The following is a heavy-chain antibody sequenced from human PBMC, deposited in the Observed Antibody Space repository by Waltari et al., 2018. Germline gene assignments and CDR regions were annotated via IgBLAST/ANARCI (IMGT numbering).Heavy chain of an antibody. J-gene: IGHJ4*02. CDR2: IYHSGST. Sequence: QVQLQESGPGLVKPSETLSLTCAVSGYSISSSYYWGWIRQPPGKGLEWIGSIYHSGSTYYNPSLKSRVTISVDTSKNQFSLKLSSVTAADTAVYYCARGLLWFGEFTRDSFDYWGQGTLVTVSS. D-gene: IGHD3-10*01. CDR1: GYSISSSYY. V-gene: IGHV4-38-2*01. CDR3: ARGLLWFGEFTRDSFDY.